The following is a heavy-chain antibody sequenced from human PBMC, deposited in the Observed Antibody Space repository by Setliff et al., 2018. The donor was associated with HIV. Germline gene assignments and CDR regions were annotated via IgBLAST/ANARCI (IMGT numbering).Heavy chain of an antibody. CDR2: IWYDGSNE. J-gene: IGHJ6*02. CDR3: AKDFARYSSYYHGMDV. CDR1: GFTFSSYG. V-gene: IGHV3-33*06. Sequence: LRLSCAGSGFTFSSYGMNWVRQAPGEGLEWVALIWYDGSNEYYADSVKGRFTISRDNSKNILYLQMNSLRAEDTAVYYCAKDFARYSSYYHGMDVWGQGTTVTVS. D-gene: IGHD5-18*01.